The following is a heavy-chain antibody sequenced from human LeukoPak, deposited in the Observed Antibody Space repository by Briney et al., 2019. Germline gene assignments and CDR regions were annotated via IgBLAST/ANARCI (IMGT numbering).Heavy chain of an antibody. CDR3: ANPAGFGEPSARGD. D-gene: IGHD3-10*01. CDR1: GFIFSSYA. CDR2: ISGSGGST. J-gene: IGHJ4*02. V-gene: IGHV3-23*01. Sequence: GGSLRLSCAASGFIFSSYAMSWVRQAPGKGLEWGSAISGSGGSTYYADSVKGRFTISRDNSKNTLYLQMNSLRAEDTAVYYCANPAGFGEPSARGDWGQGTLVTVSS.